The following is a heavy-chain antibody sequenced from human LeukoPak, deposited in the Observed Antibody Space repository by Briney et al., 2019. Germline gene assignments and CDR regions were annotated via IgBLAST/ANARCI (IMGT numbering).Heavy chain of an antibody. V-gene: IGHV1-18*01. CDR1: GYSLTTYA. D-gene: IGHD6-19*01. CDR3: ARDSRLGWYMDV. J-gene: IGHJ6*03. CDR2: ISAYNGNT. Sequence: ASVKVSCKASGYSLTTYAMTWVRQAPGQGLEWMGWISAYNGNTNYAQKLQDRVTMTTDTSTSTAYMELRSLTSDDTAVYYCARDSRLGWYMDVWGKGTTVTVSS.